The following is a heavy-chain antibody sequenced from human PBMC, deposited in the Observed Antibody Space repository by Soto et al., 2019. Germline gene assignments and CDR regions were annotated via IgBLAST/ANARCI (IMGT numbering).Heavy chain of an antibody. J-gene: IGHJ4*02. CDR2: IGGSGGST. CDR3: AKERRGIYCSGGTCYSPDY. D-gene: IGHD2-15*01. Sequence: GGSLRLSCAASGFTFSTYAMIWVRQAPGKGLEWVSVIGGSGGSTYYADSVQGRFTISRDNSKNTLYLQMNSLRAEDTAVYYCAKERRGIYCSGGTCYSPDYWGPGTLVTVSS. V-gene: IGHV3-23*01. CDR1: GFTFSTYA.